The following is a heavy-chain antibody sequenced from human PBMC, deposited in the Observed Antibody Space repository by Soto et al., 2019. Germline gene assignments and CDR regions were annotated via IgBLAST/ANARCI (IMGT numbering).Heavy chain of an antibody. J-gene: IGHJ6*02. CDR3: ARDRSLPGAPHYYYYGMDV. CDR2: TYYRSKWYN. D-gene: IGHD1-26*01. V-gene: IGHV6-1*01. CDR1: GDSVSSNSAA. Sequence: PSQTLSLTCVISGDSVSSNSAAWNWIRQSPSRGLELLGRTYYRSKWYNDYAVSVKSRITINPDTSKNQFSLQLNSVTPEDTAVYYCARDRSLPGAPHYYYYGMDVWGQGTTVTVXS.